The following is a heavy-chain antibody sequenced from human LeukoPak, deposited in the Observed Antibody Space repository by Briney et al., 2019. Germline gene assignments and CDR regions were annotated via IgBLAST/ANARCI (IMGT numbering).Heavy chain of an antibody. Sequence: ASVKVSCKASGYTFTGYYMHWVRQAPGQGLEWMGWINPNSGGTNYAQKFQGRVTMTRDTSISTAYMELSRLRSDDTAVYYCAKGTAAGTVDWFDPWGQGTLVTVSS. V-gene: IGHV1-2*02. J-gene: IGHJ5*02. CDR3: AKGTAAGTVDWFDP. CDR1: GYTFTGYY. D-gene: IGHD6-13*01. CDR2: INPNSGGT.